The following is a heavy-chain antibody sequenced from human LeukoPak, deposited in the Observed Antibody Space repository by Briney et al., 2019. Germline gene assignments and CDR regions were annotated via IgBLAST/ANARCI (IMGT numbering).Heavy chain of an antibody. V-gene: IGHV3-23*01. J-gene: IGHJ5*02. Sequence: GGSLRLSCAASGFTFSSYAMSWVRQAPGKGLEWVSAISGSGGSTYYADSVKGRFTISRDNSKNTLYLQMNSLRAKDTAVYYCAKMGVMGSGWYQGSWFDPWGQGTLVSVSS. CDR3: AKMGVMGSGWYQGSWFDP. CDR2: ISGSGGST. D-gene: IGHD6-19*01. CDR1: GFTFSSYA.